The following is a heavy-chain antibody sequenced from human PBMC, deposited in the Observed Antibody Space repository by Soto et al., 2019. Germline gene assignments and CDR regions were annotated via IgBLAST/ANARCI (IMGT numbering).Heavy chain of an antibody. J-gene: IGHJ5*02. CDR1: EFSFSDAW. Sequence: ELQLVESGGGLVKPGASLRLSCAGPEFSFSDAWMNWVRQAPGKGLDWVGRIKSNGDGGTTDYAAPVKGRFTISRDDSKKTLYLQMNSLKIEDTAVYYCTAHNFLSGSGFDPWGQGTLVTVSS. V-gene: IGHV3-15*07. CDR2: IKSNGDGGTT. D-gene: IGHD3-3*01. CDR3: TAHNFLSGSGFDP.